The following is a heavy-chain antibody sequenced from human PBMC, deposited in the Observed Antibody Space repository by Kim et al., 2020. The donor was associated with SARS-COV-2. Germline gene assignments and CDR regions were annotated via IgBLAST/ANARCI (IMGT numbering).Heavy chain of an antibody. CDR3: ARRTSDCSSTSCYTRWFDP. V-gene: IGHV4-59*08. J-gene: IGHJ5*02. D-gene: IGHD2-2*02. Sequence: SRVTISVDTSKNQFSLKLSSVTAADTAVYYCARRTSDCSSTSCYTRWFDPWGQGTLVTVSS.